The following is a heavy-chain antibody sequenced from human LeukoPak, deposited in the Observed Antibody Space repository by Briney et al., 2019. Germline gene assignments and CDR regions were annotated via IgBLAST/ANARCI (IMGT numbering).Heavy chain of an antibody. CDR2: IRSKAYGGTT. Sequence: PGGFLRLSCAASGFTFDDYAMHWVRQAPGKGLEWVGFIRSKAYGGTTEYAASVKGRFTISRDDSKSIAYLQMNSLKTEDTAVYYCTRDFVGNYYDSSGLFDYWGQGTRVTVSS. V-gene: IGHV3-49*04. J-gene: IGHJ4*02. D-gene: IGHD3-22*01. CDR1: GFTFDDYA. CDR3: TRDFVGNYYDSSGLFDY.